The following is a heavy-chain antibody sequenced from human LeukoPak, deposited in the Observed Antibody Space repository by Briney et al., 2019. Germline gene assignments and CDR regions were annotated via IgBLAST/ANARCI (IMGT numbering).Heavy chain of an antibody. V-gene: IGHV3-7*01. J-gene: IGHJ6*03. CDR3: ARDSKVMVAAFSYYMDV. CDR2: IKQDGSEK. CDR1: GFTFSSYW. D-gene: IGHD2-15*01. Sequence: GGSLRLSCAASGFTFSSYWMSWVRQAPGKGLEWVANIKQDGSEKYYVDSVKGRFTISRDNAKNSLYLQMNSLRAEDTAVYYCARDSKVMVAAFSYYMDVWGKGTTVTVSS.